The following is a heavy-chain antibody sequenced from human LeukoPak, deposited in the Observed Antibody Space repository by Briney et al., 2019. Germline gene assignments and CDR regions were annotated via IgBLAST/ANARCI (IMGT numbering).Heavy chain of an antibody. CDR2: ISGSGGDT. J-gene: IGHJ4*02. Sequence: PGGSLRLSCAASGFTFSFYAMTWVRQAPGKGLEWVSGISGSGGDTYYADSVKGRFTISRDNSKNTLYLQMNSLRAEDTAIYYCAKSKSASSPFDNWGQGTLVTVFS. D-gene: IGHD2-15*01. CDR3: AKSKSASSPFDN. V-gene: IGHV3-23*01. CDR1: GFTFSFYA.